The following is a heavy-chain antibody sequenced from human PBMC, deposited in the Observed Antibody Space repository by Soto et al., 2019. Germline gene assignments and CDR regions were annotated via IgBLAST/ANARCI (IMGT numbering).Heavy chain of an antibody. CDR1: RGSFSGYY. V-gene: IGHV4-34*01. CDR2: INHGGST. Sequence: SETLSLTCAAYRGSFSGYYWSWIRQPPGKGLEWIGEINHGGSTDYNPSLKSRVTLSVDTSKNQVSLRLSSVTAADTAVYYCARGWPQFDYWGQGTLVTVSS. J-gene: IGHJ4*02. CDR3: ARGWPQFDY.